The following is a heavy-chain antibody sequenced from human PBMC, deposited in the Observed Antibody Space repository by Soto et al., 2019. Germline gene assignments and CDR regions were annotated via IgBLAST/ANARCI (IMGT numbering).Heavy chain of an antibody. Sequence: TSETLSLTCAVSGGSISSGGYSWSWIRQPPGKGLEWIGYVYHSGSSYYNPSLKSRVTISVDRSKNQFSLKLSFVTAADTALYYCARVTMVRGVDAYYFDYWGQGTLVTVSS. CDR1: GGSISSGGYS. J-gene: IGHJ4*02. CDR2: VYHSGSS. D-gene: IGHD3-10*01. V-gene: IGHV4-30-2*01. CDR3: ARVTMVRGVDAYYFDY.